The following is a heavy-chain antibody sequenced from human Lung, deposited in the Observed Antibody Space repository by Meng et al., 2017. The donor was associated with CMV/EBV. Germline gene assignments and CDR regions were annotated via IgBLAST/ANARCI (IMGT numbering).Heavy chain of an antibody. CDR3: ARLFHTILGTGYYYGMDV. Sequence: ASVKVSCKASGYTFNGYNMHWVRQAPGQGLEWMGWINPNSGGTNYAQRFQGRVTLTIDTSISTAYMELSRLKSDDTAVYFCARLFHTILGTGYYYGMDVWGQGTTVXVSS. J-gene: IGHJ6*02. CDR2: INPNSGGT. CDR1: GYTFNGYN. V-gene: IGHV1-2*02. D-gene: IGHD3/OR15-3a*01.